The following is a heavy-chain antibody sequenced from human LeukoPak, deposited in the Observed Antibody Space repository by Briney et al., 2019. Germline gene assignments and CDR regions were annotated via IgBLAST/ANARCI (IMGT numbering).Heavy chain of an antibody. J-gene: IGHJ5*02. CDR2: IIPIFGTA. Sequence: SVKVSCKASGGTFSSYAISWVRHAPGQGLEWMGGIIPIFGTANYAQKFQGRVTITTDESTSTAYMELSSLRSEDTAVYYCARDLYGDSYNWFDPWGQGTLVTVSS. D-gene: IGHD4-17*01. V-gene: IGHV1-69*05. CDR3: ARDLYGDSYNWFDP. CDR1: GGTFSSYA.